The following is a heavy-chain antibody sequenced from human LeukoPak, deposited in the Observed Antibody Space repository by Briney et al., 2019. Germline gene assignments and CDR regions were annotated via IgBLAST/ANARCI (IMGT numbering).Heavy chain of an antibody. D-gene: IGHD3-22*01. J-gene: IGHJ4*02. CDR1: GGSISSSSYY. V-gene: IGHV4-39*01. Sequence: SETLSLTCTVSGGSISSSSYYWGWIRQPPGKGLEWIGSIYYSGSTYYNPSLKSRVTISVDTSKNQFSLKLSSVTAADTAVYYCARYYDSSGPYSYYFGYWGQGTLVTVSS. CDR3: ARYYDSSGPYSYYFGY. CDR2: IYYSGST.